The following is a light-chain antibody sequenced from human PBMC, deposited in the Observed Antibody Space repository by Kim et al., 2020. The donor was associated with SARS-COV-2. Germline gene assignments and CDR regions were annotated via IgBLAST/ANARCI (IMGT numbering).Light chain of an antibody. CDR3: HQYGGSPGT. CDR1: QSVSRNY. V-gene: IGKV3-20*01. J-gene: IGKJ1*01. CDR2: GAS. Sequence: EIVLTQSPGTLSLSPGDRVTLSCRASQSVSRNYLAWYQHKPGQAPRLLVYGASSRAAGIPDRFSGSGSGTDFTLTISSLFPEDFAVYYCHQYGGSPGTFGQGTKVDI.